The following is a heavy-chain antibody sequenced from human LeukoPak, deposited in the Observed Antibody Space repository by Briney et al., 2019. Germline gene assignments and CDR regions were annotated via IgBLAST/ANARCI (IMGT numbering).Heavy chain of an antibody. D-gene: IGHD6-19*01. J-gene: IGHJ6*02. CDR2: INPNSGGT. Sequence: ASVKVSCKASGYTFTGYYMHWVRQAPGQGLEWMGWINPNSGGTNYAQKFQGRVTMTRDTSISTAYMELSRLRSDDTSVYYCAKSIAVADYYYYYGMHVWGQGTTVTVSS. CDR3: AKSIAVADYYYYYGMHV. CDR1: GYTFTGYY. V-gene: IGHV1-2*02.